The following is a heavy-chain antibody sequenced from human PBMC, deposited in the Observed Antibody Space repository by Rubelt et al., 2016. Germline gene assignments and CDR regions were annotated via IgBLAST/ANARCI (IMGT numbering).Heavy chain of an antibody. CDR3: ARGPPLSGYLYYFDY. J-gene: IGHJ4*02. D-gene: IGHD6-13*01. V-gene: IGHV4-59*05. CDR2: IYYSGST. CDR1: GGSISSYY. Sequence: QVQLQESGPGLVKPSETLSLTCTVSGGSISSYYWSWIRQPPGKGLEWIGSIYYSGSTYYNPSLKSRVTISVDTSKNQFSLKLSAVAAADTAVYYCARGPPLSGYLYYFDYWGQGTLVTVSS.